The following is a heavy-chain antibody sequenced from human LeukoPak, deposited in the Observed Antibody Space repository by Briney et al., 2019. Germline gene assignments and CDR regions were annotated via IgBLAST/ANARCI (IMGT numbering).Heavy chain of an antibody. CDR3: ARARYSSSWYPAHY. D-gene: IGHD6-13*01. J-gene: IGHJ4*02. CDR1: SGSITSSNY. Sequence: SETLSLTCAVSSGSITSSNYWSWVRQPPGKGLEWIGEINHSGTTNYNPSLRSRVTISVDKSKNQFSLKLSSVTAADTAFYYCARARYSSSWYPAHYWGQGTLVTVSS. V-gene: IGHV4-4*02. CDR2: INHSGTT.